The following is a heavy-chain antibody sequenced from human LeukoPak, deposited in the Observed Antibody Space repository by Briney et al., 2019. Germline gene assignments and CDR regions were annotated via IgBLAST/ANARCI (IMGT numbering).Heavy chain of an antibody. CDR3: ARDRRWELLHAFDI. J-gene: IGHJ3*02. CDR2: IHYGENT. Sequence: TSETLSLTCTVSGGSISSYFWSWIRQPPGKGLEWIAYIHYGENTNYNPSLKSRVTISLDTSKNQFSLMLSSVTAADTAVYYCARDRRWELLHAFDIWGQGTMVTVSS. V-gene: IGHV4-59*01. CDR1: GGSISSYF. D-gene: IGHD1-26*01.